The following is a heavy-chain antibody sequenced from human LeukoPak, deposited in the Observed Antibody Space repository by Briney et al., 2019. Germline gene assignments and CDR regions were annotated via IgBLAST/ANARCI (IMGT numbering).Heavy chain of an antibody. D-gene: IGHD4-17*01. CDR1: GYSISSGYY. V-gene: IGHV4-38-2*01. CDR3: AGLTYGDYVWFDP. J-gene: IGHJ5*02. CDR2: IYHSGST. Sequence: SETLSLTCAVSGYSISSGYYWGWIRQPPGKGLEWIGSIYHSGSTYYNPSLKSRVTISVDTSKNQFSLKLSSVTAADTAVYYCAGLTYGDYVWFDPWGQGTPVTVSS.